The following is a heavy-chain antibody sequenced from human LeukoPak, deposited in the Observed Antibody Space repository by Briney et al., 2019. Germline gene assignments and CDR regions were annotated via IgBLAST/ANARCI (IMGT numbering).Heavy chain of an antibody. CDR1: GYSISSGYY. D-gene: IGHD3-10*01. J-gene: IGHJ4*02. CDR2: IYHSGST. V-gene: IGHV4-38-2*01. Sequence: SETLSLTCAVSGYSISSGYYWGWIRQPPGKGLEWIGRIYHSGSTYFNPSLKSRVTISVDTSKNQFSLKLSSVTAADTAVYYCARGYPGGSVDYWGQGTLVTVSS. CDR3: ARGYPGGSVDY.